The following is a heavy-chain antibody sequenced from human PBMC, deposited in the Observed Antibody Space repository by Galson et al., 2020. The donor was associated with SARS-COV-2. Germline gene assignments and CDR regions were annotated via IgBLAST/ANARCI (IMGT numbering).Heavy chain of an antibody. CDR1: GFPFSTYA. Sequence: GGSLRLSCAASGFPFSTYAMHWVRQAQAKGQEWVEAISYDGSYNNDVDTLKGRFTTSRDNSKNTLYLQMNSLRPEDTAVYYCASSPGIAGSGTRFSFQHWGQGTLVTGSS. CDR2: ISYDGSYN. CDR3: ASSPGIAGSGTRFSFQH. J-gene: IGHJ1*01. V-gene: IGHV3-30*01. D-gene: IGHD6-13*01.